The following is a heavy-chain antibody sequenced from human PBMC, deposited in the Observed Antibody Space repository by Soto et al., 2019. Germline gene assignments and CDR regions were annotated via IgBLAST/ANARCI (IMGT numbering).Heavy chain of an antibody. CDR1: GYTFTSYG. CDR3: ARDQSTIFGVVINYYYGMDV. D-gene: IGHD3-3*01. V-gene: IGHV1-18*04. Sequence: ASVKVSCKASGYTFTSYGISWVRQAPGQGLEWMGWISAYNGNTNYAQKLQGRVTMTTDTSTSTAYMELRSLRSDDTAVYYCARDQSTIFGVVINYYYGMDVWGQGTTVTVSS. CDR2: ISAYNGNT. J-gene: IGHJ6*02.